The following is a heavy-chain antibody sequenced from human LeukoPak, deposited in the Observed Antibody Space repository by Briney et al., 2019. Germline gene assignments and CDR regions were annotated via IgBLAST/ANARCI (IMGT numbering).Heavy chain of an antibody. Sequence: ASVKVSCKASGYTFTGYYMHWVRQAPGQGLGWMGWINPNSGGTNYAQKFQGWVTMTRDTSISTAYMELSRLRSDDTAVYYCARGFGNYYDSSGYYSGGDNWFDPWGQGTLVTVSS. D-gene: IGHD3-22*01. J-gene: IGHJ5*02. CDR3: ARGFGNYYDSSGYYSGGDNWFDP. CDR1: GYTFTGYY. V-gene: IGHV1-2*04. CDR2: INPNSGGT.